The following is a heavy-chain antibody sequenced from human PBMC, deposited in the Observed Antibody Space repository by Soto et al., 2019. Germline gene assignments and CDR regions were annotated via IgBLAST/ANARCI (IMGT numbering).Heavy chain of an antibody. V-gene: IGHV1-2*02. CDR2: INPNSGGT. D-gene: IGHD3-10*01. CDR1: GYTFTGYY. CDR3: ARDPGSYYYGSGSYGPPNAFDI. J-gene: IGHJ3*02. Sequence: GASVKVSCKASGYTFTGYYMHWVRQAPGQGLEWMGWINPNSGGTNYAQKFQGRVTMTRDTSISTAYMELSRLRSDDTAVYYCARDPGSYYYGSGSYGPPNAFDIWGQGTMVTV.